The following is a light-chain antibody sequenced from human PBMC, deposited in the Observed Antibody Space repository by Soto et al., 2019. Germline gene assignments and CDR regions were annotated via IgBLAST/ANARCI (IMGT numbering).Light chain of an antibody. Sequence: EIGFTQSPCTLSLSPGERATLSCRASQSVDNDYVAWYQKKPGQAPRLLIYGISNRATGIPDRFSGSGSGTDFTLTTSRLEPEDFAVYYCQQYGSSPLAFGGGTKVDIK. CDR3: QQYGSSPLA. CDR2: GIS. J-gene: IGKJ4*01. V-gene: IGKV3-20*01. CDR1: QSVDNDY.